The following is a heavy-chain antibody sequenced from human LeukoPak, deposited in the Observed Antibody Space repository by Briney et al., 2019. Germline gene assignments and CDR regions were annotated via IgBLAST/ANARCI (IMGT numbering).Heavy chain of an antibody. CDR1: GVSLSPYY. V-gene: IGHV4-59*01. CDR2: ISYSGST. Sequence: PSETLSLTCTVSGVSLSPYYWRWIRQSPGKGLEWIGYISYSGSTNSHPSLKSRVTITVDTSKNQFSLKLSSVTAADTAVYYCASMYVWGKGTTVTVSS. CDR3: ASMYV. J-gene: IGHJ6*04.